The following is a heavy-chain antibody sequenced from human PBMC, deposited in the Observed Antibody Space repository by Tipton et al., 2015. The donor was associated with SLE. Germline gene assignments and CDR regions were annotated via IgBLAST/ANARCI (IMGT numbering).Heavy chain of an antibody. J-gene: IGHJ6*03. CDR3: AREAPQGDSTYYYYMDV. Sequence: GSLRLSCAVSGFTVSGSYINWVRQAPGKGLEWVSLIYSGGNTYYADSVRGRFTISRDNSKNTVFLQMNSLRAEDTAVYYCAREAPQGDSTYYYYMDVWGKGTAVTVSS. CDR2: IYSGGNT. D-gene: IGHD2-21*02. CDR1: GFTVSGSY. V-gene: IGHV3-53*01.